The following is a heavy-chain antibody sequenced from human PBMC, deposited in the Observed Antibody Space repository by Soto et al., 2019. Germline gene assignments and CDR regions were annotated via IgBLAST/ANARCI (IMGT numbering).Heavy chain of an antibody. D-gene: IGHD1-1*01. CDR1: GFTFRSDG. J-gene: IGHJ6*02. Sequence: QVQLVESGGGVVQPGRSLRLSCAASGFTFRSDGMHWVRQAPGKGLEWVALMSFDVSNKYYADSVRGRFTISSDNSKSTLYLQMDILRPEDTAVYYCAKEFGWELQLSHPYYNSGMDVWGQGTTVTVSS. CDR3: AKEFGWELQLSHPYYNSGMDV. CDR2: MSFDVSNK. V-gene: IGHV3-30*18.